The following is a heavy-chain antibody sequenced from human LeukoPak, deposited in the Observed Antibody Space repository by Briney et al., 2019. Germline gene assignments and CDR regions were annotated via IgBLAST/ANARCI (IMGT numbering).Heavy chain of an antibody. CDR3: ARDKGSYRYYYYYYMDV. CDR2: ISGSGDNT. D-gene: IGHD1-26*01. Sequence: PGGSLRLSCAASGFTFSSYAMNWVRQAPGKGLEWISSISGSGDNTYYADSVKGRFTISRDNSKNTLYLQMNSLRAEDTAVYYCARDKGSYRYYYYYYMDVWGKGTTVTISS. CDR1: GFTFSSYA. J-gene: IGHJ6*03. V-gene: IGHV3-23*01.